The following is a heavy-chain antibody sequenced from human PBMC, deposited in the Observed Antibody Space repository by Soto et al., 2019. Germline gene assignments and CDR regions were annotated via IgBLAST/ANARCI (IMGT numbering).Heavy chain of an antibody. CDR3: ANTLVPAARGYYYGMDV. Sequence: QVQLVQSGAEVKKPGSSVKVSCKASGGTFSSYAISWVRQAPGQGLDWMGGIIPIFGTANYAQKFQGRVTITADESTSTAYMDLSSLRSEDTAGYYCANTLVPAARGYYYGMDVWGQGTTVTVSS. V-gene: IGHV1-69*12. D-gene: IGHD2-2*01. CDR2: IIPIFGTA. CDR1: GGTFSSYA. J-gene: IGHJ6*02.